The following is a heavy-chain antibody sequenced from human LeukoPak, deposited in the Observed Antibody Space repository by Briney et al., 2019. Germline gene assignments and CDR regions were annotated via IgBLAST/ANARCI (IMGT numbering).Heavy chain of an antibody. Sequence: ASVKVSCKASGGTFSSYAISWVRQAPGQGLEWMGGIIPIFGTANYAHKFQGRVTITADKSTSTAYMELSSLRSEDTAVYYCATYCSSTSCYVYFDYWGQGTLVTVSS. CDR1: GGTFSSYA. CDR2: IIPIFGTA. J-gene: IGHJ4*02. D-gene: IGHD2-2*01. V-gene: IGHV1-69*06. CDR3: ATYCSSTSCYVYFDY.